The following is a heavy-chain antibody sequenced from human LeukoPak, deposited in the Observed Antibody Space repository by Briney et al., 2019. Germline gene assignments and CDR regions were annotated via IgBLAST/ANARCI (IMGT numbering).Heavy chain of an antibody. V-gene: IGHV4-30-4*01. CDR3: ARTLDATVVTPIDY. CDR2: IYYSGST. Sequence: SQTLSLTCTVSGGSISSGDYYWSWIRQPPGKGLEWIGYIYYSGSTYYNPSLKSRVTISVDTSKNQFSLKLSSVTAADTAVYYCARTLDATVVTPIDYWGQGTLVTVSS. D-gene: IGHD4-23*01. CDR1: GGSISSGDYY. J-gene: IGHJ4*02.